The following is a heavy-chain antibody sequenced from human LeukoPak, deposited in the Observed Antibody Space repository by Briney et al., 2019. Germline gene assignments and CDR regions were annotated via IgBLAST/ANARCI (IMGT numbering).Heavy chain of an antibody. J-gene: IGHJ4*02. V-gene: IGHV4-39*01. CDR3: ARFKGGTGFDY. CDR1: GGSITTTDFD. Sequence: PSETLSLTCAVSGGSITTTDFDWAWLRQPPGQGFEWIATISSSGKAYYYPSLISRVTISVNTSKNQFSLPVTSVTAADTGLFYCARFKGGTGFDYWGRGILVIVS. CDR2: ISSSGKA. D-gene: IGHD1-26*01.